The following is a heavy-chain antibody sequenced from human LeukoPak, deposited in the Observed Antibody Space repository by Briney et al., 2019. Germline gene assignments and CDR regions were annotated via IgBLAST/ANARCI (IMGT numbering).Heavy chain of an antibody. Sequence: ASVKVSCKASGYSFADYYMHWVRQAPGQGLEWMGWINPNSGGTNYAQKLQGRVTMTTDTSTSTAYMELRSLRSDDTAVYYCARTRPYYYGSGSYLDYWGQGTLVTVSS. D-gene: IGHD3-10*01. CDR3: ARTRPYYYGSGSYLDY. CDR2: INPNSGGT. V-gene: IGHV1-2*02. CDR1: GYSFADYY. J-gene: IGHJ4*02.